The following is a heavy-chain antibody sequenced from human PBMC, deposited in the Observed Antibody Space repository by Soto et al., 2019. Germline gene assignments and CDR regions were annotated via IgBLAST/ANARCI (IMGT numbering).Heavy chain of an antibody. CDR3: APIQLLTEAFDI. Sequence: GGPLRVSCEAFGLTCGTFSMSWVRQAPGKVLECVSSITSTSSYIYYADSGKGRCTTAGENAKTSLYLQTNSLAAEYTDVYSCAPIQLLTEAFDIWGQGTMVTVSS. D-gene: IGHD1-1*01. J-gene: IGHJ3*02. CDR2: ITSTSSYI. V-gene: IGHV3-21*06. CDR1: GLTCGTFS.